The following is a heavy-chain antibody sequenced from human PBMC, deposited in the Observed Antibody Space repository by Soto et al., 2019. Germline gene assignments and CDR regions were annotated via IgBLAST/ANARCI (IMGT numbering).Heavy chain of an antibody. CDR3: ATSSRWQWLVYYFAY. J-gene: IGHJ4*02. V-gene: IGHV4-34*01. CDR2: INHSGST. CDR1: GGSFSGYY. Sequence: PSETLSLTCAVYGGSFSGYYWSWIRQPPGKGLEWIGEINHSGSTNYNPSLKSRVTISVDTSKNQFSLKLSSVTAADTAVYYCATSSRWQWLVYYFAYWGQGTHVTVSS. D-gene: IGHD6-19*01.